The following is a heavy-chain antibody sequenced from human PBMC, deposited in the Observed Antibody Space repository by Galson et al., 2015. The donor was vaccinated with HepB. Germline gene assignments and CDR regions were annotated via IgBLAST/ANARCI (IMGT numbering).Heavy chain of an antibody. CDR3: AKDSGNHRTAPHY. J-gene: IGHJ4*02. D-gene: IGHD1-14*01. CDR1: GFTFSSYA. V-gene: IGHV3-23*01. Sequence: LRLSCAASGFTFSSYAMTWVRQAPGKGLEWVSTIHASGGSTYYADSVKGRFTISRDNPKNTLYLQMNSLRAEDTAVYYCAKDSGNHRTAPHYWGQGTLVTVSS. CDR2: IHASGGST.